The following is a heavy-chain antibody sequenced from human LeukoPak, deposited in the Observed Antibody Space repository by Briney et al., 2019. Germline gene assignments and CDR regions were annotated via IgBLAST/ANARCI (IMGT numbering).Heavy chain of an antibody. D-gene: IGHD5-24*01. CDR3: ARDPTNDAFDI. V-gene: IGHV4-34*01. CDR2: INHSGST. J-gene: IGHJ3*02. CDR1: GGSFSGYY. Sequence: SETLSLTCAVYGGSFSGYYWSGIRQPPGKGLECIGEINHSGSTNYNPSRKGRVTISVDTYKNQFSLKLSSVTAADTAVYYCARDPTNDAFDIWGQGTMVTVSS.